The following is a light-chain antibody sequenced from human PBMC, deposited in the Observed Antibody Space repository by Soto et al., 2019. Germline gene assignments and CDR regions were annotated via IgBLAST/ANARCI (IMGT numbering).Light chain of an antibody. V-gene: IGKV1-27*01. J-gene: IGKJ4*01. CDR1: QGFSNA. CDR2: AAS. Sequence: DFQLTQSPSSLSASVGDRVTITCRASQGFSNALAWFQQKPGQVPKLLIYAASTLQSGVPSRFSGSGSGTDFTLTISSLQPEDVATYYCQKYDTAPLTFGGGTKVDIK. CDR3: QKYDTAPLT.